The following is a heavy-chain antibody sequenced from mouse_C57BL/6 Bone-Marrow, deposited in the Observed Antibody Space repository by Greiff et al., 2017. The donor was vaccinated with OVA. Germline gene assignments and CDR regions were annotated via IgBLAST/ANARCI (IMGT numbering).Heavy chain of an antibody. CDR3: ARRILRAMDY. CDR1: GYAFTNYL. D-gene: IGHD1-1*01. V-gene: IGHV1-54*01. Sequence: QVQLQQSGAELVRPGTSEKVSCKASGYAFTNYLIEWVKQRPGQGLEWIGVINPGSGGTNYNEKFKGKATLTADKSSSTAYMQLSSLTSEDSAVYFCARRILRAMDYWGQGTSVTVSS. J-gene: IGHJ4*01. CDR2: INPGSGGT.